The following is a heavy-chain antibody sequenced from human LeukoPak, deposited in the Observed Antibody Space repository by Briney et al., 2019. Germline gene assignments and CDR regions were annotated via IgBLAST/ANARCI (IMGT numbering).Heavy chain of an antibody. Sequence: SETLSLTCTVPGGSISSYYWSWIRQPAGKGLEWIGRIYTSGSTNYNPSLKSRVTMSVDTSKNQFSLKLSSVTAADTAVYYCARGLTMVRGSLGFDPWGQGTLVTVSS. J-gene: IGHJ5*02. V-gene: IGHV4-4*07. CDR2: IYTSGST. CDR1: GGSISSYY. CDR3: ARGLTMVRGSLGFDP. D-gene: IGHD3-10*01.